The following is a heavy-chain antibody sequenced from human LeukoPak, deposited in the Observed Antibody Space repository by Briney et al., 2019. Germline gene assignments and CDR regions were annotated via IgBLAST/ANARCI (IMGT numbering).Heavy chain of an antibody. CDR1: GYTFTSYD. Sequence: EASVKVSCKASGYTFTSYDINWVRQATGQGLEWMGWISAYNGNTNYAQKLQGRVTMTTDTSTSTAYMELRSLRSDDTAVYYCARDRVALELLWFGELLMGNDAFDIWGQGTMVTVSS. CDR2: ISAYNGNT. CDR3: ARDRVALELLWFGELLMGNDAFDI. D-gene: IGHD3-10*01. V-gene: IGHV1-18*01. J-gene: IGHJ3*02.